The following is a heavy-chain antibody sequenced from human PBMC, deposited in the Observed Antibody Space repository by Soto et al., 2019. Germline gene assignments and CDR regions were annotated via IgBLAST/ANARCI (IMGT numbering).Heavy chain of an antibody. CDR2: IYHGGTT. V-gene: IGHV4-38-2*02. CDR3: SKAHVMVVACSAFDY. Sequence: AETLTLSCTVSGYSFSSGSFWGWLREPPGKGPEWIASIYHGGTTFYIPSLESRVTVSIDKSNNQVSLKLRSVTAADTAVYYYSKAHVMVVACSAFDYWGHGTLVTVSS. D-gene: IGHD2-15*01. CDR1: GYSFSSGSF. J-gene: IGHJ4*01.